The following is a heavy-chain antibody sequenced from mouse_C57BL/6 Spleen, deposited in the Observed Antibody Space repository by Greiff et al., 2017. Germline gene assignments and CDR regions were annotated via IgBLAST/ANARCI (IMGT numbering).Heavy chain of an antibody. J-gene: IGHJ4*01. V-gene: IGHV1-39*01. CDR3: ARDYGSSLYYAMDY. D-gene: IGHD1-1*01. CDR1: GYSFTDYN. Sequence: LVESGPELVKPGASVKISCKASGYSFTDYNMNWVKQSNGKSLEWIGVINPNYGTTSYNQKFKGKATLTVDQSSSTAYMQLNSLTSEDSAVYYCARDYGSSLYYAMDYWGQGTSVTVSS. CDR2: INPNYGTT.